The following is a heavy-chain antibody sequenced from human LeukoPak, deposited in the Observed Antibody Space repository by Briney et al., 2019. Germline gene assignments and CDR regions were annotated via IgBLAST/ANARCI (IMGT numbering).Heavy chain of an antibody. CDR2: FSSSSSYI. D-gene: IGHD2-2*01. CDR3: ARDTFDIVVVPAAIDY. CDR1: GFTFSSYS. Sequence: TAGGSLRLSCAASGFTFSSYSMSWVRQAPGKGLEWVSSFSSSSSYIYYADSVKGRFTISRDNAKNSLYLQMNSLRAEDTAVYYCARDTFDIVVVPAAIDYWGQGTLVTVSS. J-gene: IGHJ4*02. V-gene: IGHV3-21*01.